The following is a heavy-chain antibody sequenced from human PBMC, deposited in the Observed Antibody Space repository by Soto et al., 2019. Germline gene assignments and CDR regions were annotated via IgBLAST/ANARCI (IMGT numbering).Heavy chain of an antibody. V-gene: IGHV3-21*01. J-gene: IGHJ4*02. CDR2: ITSSSSYI. CDR3: VRARSTDSRPDY. Sequence: GGSLRLSCAASGFTFRLYSMIWVRQAPGKGLEWVASITSSSSYIYYEDSLKGRFTISRDNAKNSLFLQLDSLRAEDTAVYFCVRARSTDSRPDYWGQGTLVTVYS. CDR1: GFTFRLYS. D-gene: IGHD3-22*01.